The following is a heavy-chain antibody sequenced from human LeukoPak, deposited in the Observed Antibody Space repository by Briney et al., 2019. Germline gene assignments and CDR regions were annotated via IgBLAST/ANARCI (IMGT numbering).Heavy chain of an antibody. D-gene: IGHD5-24*01. J-gene: IGHJ4*02. Sequence: GGSLRLSCAASGFTFSSYWMSWVRQAPGKGLEWVSYISSSGSTIYYADSVTGRFTISRDNAKNSLYLQMNSLRAEDTAVYECANDPQRATANWGQGTLVTVSS. CDR1: GFTFSSYW. CDR2: ISSSGSTI. CDR3: ANDPQRATAN. V-gene: IGHV3-48*04.